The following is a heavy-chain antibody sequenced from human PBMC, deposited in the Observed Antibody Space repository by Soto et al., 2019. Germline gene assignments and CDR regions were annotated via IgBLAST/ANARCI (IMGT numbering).Heavy chain of an antibody. J-gene: IGHJ4*02. V-gene: IGHV4-4*07. CDR1: GGSINSYW. D-gene: IGHD2-21*01. CDR2: VYSSGTT. CDR3: ARDIASYAYGEGY. Sequence: SSETLSLTCTVSGGSINSYWWSWIRQPAGKGLEWIGRVYSSGTTDYNPSLNSRATMLVETSKNQFSLKLSSVTAADTAVYYCARDIASYAYGEGYWGQGIQVTVSS.